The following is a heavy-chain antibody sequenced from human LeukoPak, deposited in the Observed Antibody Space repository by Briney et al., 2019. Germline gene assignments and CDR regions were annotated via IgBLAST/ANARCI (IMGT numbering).Heavy chain of an antibody. V-gene: IGHV3-21*01. Sequence: GGSLRLSCEASGVIFSSYSVNWVRQAPGKGQEWVSSIRSGGTKIYYADSVKGRFTISRDDVKKSVYLQMNGLRVEDTAVYYCARDFVAAGDYWGQGTQVTVSS. CDR3: ARDFVAAGDY. D-gene: IGHD6-13*01. CDR2: IRSGGTKI. CDR1: GVIFSSYS. J-gene: IGHJ4*02.